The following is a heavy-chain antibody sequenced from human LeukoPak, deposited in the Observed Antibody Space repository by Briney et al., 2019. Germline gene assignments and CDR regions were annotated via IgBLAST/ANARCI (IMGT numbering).Heavy chain of an antibody. CDR1: GGSISSSSYY. Sequence: SETLSLTCTVSGGSISSSSYYWGWIRQPPGKGLEWIGSIYSSGSTYYNPSPKSRVTISVDTSKDQFSLKLSSVTAADTAVYYCARGIYYDPPYPTFNWFDPWGQGTLVTVSS. CDR3: ARGIYYDPPYPTFNWFDP. D-gene: IGHD3-22*01. J-gene: IGHJ5*02. V-gene: IGHV4-39*07. CDR2: IYSSGST.